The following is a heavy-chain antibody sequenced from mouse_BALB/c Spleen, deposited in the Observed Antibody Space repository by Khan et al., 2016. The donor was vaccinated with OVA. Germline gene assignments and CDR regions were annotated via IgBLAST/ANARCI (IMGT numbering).Heavy chain of an antibody. CDR3: ARSKYLVRY. CDR2: IRAGGST. CDR1: GYSLTRYG. V-gene: IGHV2-9*02. J-gene: IGHJ2*01. Sequence: QVQLKQSGPGLVAPSQSLSLTCTVYGYSLTRYGVHWVRQPPGKGLEWLGIIRAGGSTNYNWPLMSRLSISIENSNSLVFFIMNSLRTDDTTLYYCARSKYLVRYWGQGTTLTVSS.